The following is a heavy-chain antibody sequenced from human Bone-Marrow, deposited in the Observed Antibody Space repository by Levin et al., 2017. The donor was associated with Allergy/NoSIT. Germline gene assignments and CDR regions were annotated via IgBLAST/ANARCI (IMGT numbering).Heavy chain of an antibody. CDR2: VSWNSHST. D-gene: IGHD4-23*01. CDR3: ARGGNLAVYYYAGMDV. V-gene: IGHV3-9*01. CDR1: GFPFDDHA. J-gene: IGHJ6*02. Sequence: GGSLRLSCPTSGFPFDDHAMHWVRQAPGKGLEWVSGVSWNSHSTGYADSVQGRFIISRDSAKNSLFLQMNSLRPEDTAVYYCARGGNLAVYYYAGMDVWGQGTTVTVSS.